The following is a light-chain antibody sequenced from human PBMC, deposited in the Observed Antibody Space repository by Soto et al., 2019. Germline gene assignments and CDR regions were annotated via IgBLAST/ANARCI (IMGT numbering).Light chain of an antibody. CDR2: DVS. J-gene: IGKJ1*01. CDR3: EQYDDYWT. V-gene: IGKV1-5*01. Sequence: DIQMTQSPSTLSASVGDRVTITCRASQSVRHFVAWYQQKPGKAPKVVIYDVSNLESGVPSRFSGSGSGTEFTLTISSLQPDDFATYYDEQYDDYWTFGPGTKVEVK. CDR1: QSVRHF.